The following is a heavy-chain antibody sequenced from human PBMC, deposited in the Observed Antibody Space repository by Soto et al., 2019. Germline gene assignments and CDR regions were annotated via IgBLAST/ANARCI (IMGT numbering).Heavy chain of an antibody. Sequence: PGGSLRLSCAASGFIFSDYYMSWIRQAPGKGLEWVSYISSSSNYANYADSVKGRSTISRDNAMNSLYLQMNSLRADDTAVYYCARVGSGSSGFDFWGQGTLVTVSS. D-gene: IGHD3-10*01. CDR1: GFIFSDYY. CDR2: ISSSSNYA. V-gene: IGHV3-11*03. CDR3: ARVGSGSSGFDF. J-gene: IGHJ4*02.